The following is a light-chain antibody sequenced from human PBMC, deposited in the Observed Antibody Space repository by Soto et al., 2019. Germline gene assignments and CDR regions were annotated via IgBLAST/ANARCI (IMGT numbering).Light chain of an antibody. V-gene: IGKV3-20*01. CDR3: HQYGLLTRHP. J-gene: IGKJ2*01. Sequence: EIVLTQSPGTLSLSPGESATLSCRASESVSRNYLAWYQQKPGQAPRLLIYGASSRATGIPNRFSGSGSGTDFTLTISGLDPEDFAVYYCHQYGLLTRHPFGQGTKLEIK. CDR2: GAS. CDR1: ESVSRNY.